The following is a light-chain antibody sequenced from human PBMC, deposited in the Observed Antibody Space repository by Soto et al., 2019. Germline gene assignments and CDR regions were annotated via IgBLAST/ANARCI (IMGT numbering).Light chain of an antibody. V-gene: IGLV2-14*01. CDR3: SSYTSSSTYV. J-gene: IGLJ1*01. CDR1: SSDVGGYNY. Sequence: QSALTQPAPVSGSPGQSITISCTGTSSDVGGYNYVSWYQQHPGKAPKLMIYEVSNRPSGVSNRFSGSKSDNTASLTISGLQAEDEADYYCSSYTSSSTYVFGTGTKV. CDR2: EVS.